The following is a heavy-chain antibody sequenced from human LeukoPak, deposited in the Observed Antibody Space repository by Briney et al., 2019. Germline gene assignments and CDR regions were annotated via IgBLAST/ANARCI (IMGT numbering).Heavy chain of an antibody. CDR2: IYASGST. Sequence: PSQTLSLTCTVSGGSISSGSYYWSWIRQPAGKGLEWIGRIYASGSTNYNPSLKSRVTISVDTSKNQFSLKLSSVTAADTAVYYCARCSAESYYYYMDVWGKGTTVTASS. D-gene: IGHD4/OR15-4a*01. V-gene: IGHV4-61*02. J-gene: IGHJ6*03. CDR1: GGSISSGSYY. CDR3: ARCSAESYYYYMDV.